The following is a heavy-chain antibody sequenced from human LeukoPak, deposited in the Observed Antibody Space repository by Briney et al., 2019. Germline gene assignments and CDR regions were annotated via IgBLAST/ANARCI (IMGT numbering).Heavy chain of an antibody. CDR3: ARGGAVRPLDY. J-gene: IGHJ4*02. D-gene: IGHD1-26*01. V-gene: IGHV4-59*01. CDR1: GGSINSYY. CDR2: IYYSGST. Sequence: SETLSLTCTVSGGSINSYYWSWIRQPPGKGLEWIGYIYYSGSTNYNPSLKSRLTISVDTSKNQFSLKLSSVTAADTAVYYCARGGAVRPLDYWGQGTLVTVSS.